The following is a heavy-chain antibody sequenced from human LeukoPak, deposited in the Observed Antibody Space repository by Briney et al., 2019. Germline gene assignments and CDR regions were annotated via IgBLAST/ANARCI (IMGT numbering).Heavy chain of an antibody. D-gene: IGHD3-10*01. CDR2: IKSKSSGETT. CDR3: TLIQGWGAGSYYIDH. CDR1: GLSIWNDW. Sequence: GGSLRLSCTASGLSIWNDWMSWVRQAPGNGLKWVARIKSKSSGETTDYAAPVKGRFTISRDDSKNTLYLEMNSLEIEDTAVYYCTLIQGWGAGSYYIDHWGQGTLVTVSS. J-gene: IGHJ4*02. V-gene: IGHV3-15*01.